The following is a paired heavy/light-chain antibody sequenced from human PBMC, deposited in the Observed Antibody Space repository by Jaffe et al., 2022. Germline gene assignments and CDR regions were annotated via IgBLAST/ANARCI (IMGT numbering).Heavy chain of an antibody. CDR2: ISDSSNYI. CDR3: ARGADCSGGS. V-gene: IGHV3-21*06. J-gene: IGHJ5*02. Sequence: EVQLVESGGGLVKPGGSLRLSCAASGFTFSGGGDSMNWVRQAPGKGLEWVSSISDSSNYIYYADSVKGRFTISRDNAKNSVFLQMNSLRVEDTAVYYCARGADCSGGSWGQGTLVTVSS. CDR1: GFTFSGGGDS. D-gene: IGHD2-15*01.
Light chain of an antibody. CDR2: ASS. Sequence: DIQMTQSPSAMSASVGDRVTITCRASQDITTYLAWFQQYPGKVPKRLIYASSRLQSGVPSRFSASGSGTEFTLTISSLQPEDFATYYCLQHNTYPRTFGQGTKVEIK. CDR1: QDITTY. CDR3: LQHNTYPRT. V-gene: IGKV1-17*03. J-gene: IGKJ1*01.